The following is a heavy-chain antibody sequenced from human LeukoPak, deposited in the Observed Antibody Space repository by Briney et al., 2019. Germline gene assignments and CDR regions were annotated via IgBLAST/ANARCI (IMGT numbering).Heavy chain of an antibody. CDR2: TYYRSKWYN. CDR3: ARAAGYSYARNWFDP. J-gene: IGHJ5*02. CDR1: GDSVSSNSAA. D-gene: IGHD5-18*01. V-gene: IGHV6-1*01. Sequence: SQTLSLTCAISGDSVSSNSAAWNWIRQSPSRGLGWLGRTYYRSKWYNDYAVSVKSRITINPDTSKNQFSLQLNSVTPEDTAVYYCARAAGYSYARNWFDPWGQGTLVTVSS.